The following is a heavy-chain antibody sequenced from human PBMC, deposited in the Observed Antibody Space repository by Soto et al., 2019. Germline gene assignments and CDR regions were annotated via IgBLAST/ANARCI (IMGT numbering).Heavy chain of an antibody. D-gene: IGHD4-17*01. V-gene: IGHV1-69*13. CDR1: GGTFSSYA. J-gene: IGHJ3*02. CDR3: ARGLYGDYDRGGAFDI. CDR2: IIPIFGTA. Sequence: SVKVSCKASGGTFSSYAISWVRQAPGQGLEWMGRIIPIFGTANYAQKFQGRVTITADESTSTAYMELSSLRSEDTAVYYCARGLYGDYDRGGAFDIWGQGTMVTVSS.